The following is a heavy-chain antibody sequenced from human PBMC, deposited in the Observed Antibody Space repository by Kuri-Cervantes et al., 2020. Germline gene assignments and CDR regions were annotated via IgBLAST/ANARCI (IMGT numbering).Heavy chain of an antibody. D-gene: IGHD3-22*01. CDR3: ARDITYYYDSSGYSGGFDY. Sequence: SVKVSCKASGYAFRNYCIHWVRQAPGQGLEWMGGIIPIFGTANYAQKFQGRVTITADKSTSTAYMELSRLRSDDTAVYYCARDITYYYDSSGYSGGFDYWGQGTLVTVSS. V-gene: IGHV1-69*06. CDR2: IIPIFGTA. CDR1: GYAFRNYC. J-gene: IGHJ4*02.